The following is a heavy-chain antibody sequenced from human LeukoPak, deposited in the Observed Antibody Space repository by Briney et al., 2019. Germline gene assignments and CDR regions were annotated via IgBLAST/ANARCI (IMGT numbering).Heavy chain of an antibody. J-gene: IGHJ4*02. D-gene: IGHD3-10*01. CDR3: ARGKYYYGSGSYYEFDY. CDR2: IYYSGST. Sequence: PSETLSLTCTVSGGSISSYYWSWIRQPPGKGLEWIGYIYYSGSTNYNPSLKSRVTISVDTSKNQFSLKLSSVTAADTAVYYCARGKYYYGSGSYYEFDYWGQGTLDTVSS. CDR1: GGSISSYY. V-gene: IGHV4-59*01.